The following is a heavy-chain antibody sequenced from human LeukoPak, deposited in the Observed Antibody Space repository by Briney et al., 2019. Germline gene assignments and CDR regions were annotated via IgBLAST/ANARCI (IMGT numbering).Heavy chain of an antibody. D-gene: IGHD2-15*01. J-gene: IGHJ4*02. CDR2: VYYSGST. Sequence: SETLSLTCIVSGGSIDSNYWSWIRQPPGKGLEWIGHVYYSGSTNYNPSLKSRVTMSVDTSKNQFSLKLNSVTAADTAVYYCARRVASRPIYCFDYWGQGTLVTVSS. CDR1: GGSIDSNY. CDR3: ARRVASRPIYCFDY. V-gene: IGHV4-59*01.